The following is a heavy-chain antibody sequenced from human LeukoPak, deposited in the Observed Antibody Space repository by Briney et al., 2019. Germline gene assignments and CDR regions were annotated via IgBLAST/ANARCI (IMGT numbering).Heavy chain of an antibody. CDR1: GGSFSGYY. Sequence: PSETLSLTCAVYGGSFSGYYWSWIRQPPGKGLEWIGEINHSGSTNYNPSLKSRVTISVDTSKNQFSLKLSSVTAADTAVYYCARGRRGGDRSWLQSLPYYYMDVWGKGTTVTVSS. CDR2: INHSGST. CDR3: ARGRRGGDRSWLQSLPYYYMDV. V-gene: IGHV4-34*01. D-gene: IGHD5-24*01. J-gene: IGHJ6*03.